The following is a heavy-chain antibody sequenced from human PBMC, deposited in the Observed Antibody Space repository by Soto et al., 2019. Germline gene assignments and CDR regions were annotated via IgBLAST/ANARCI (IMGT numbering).Heavy chain of an antibody. CDR3: ARLGEDTDMGL. D-gene: IGHD5-18*01. CDR2: IIPIFGIA. J-gene: IGHJ4*02. V-gene: IGHV1-69*02. Sequence: QVQLVQSGAEVKKPGSSVKVSCKASGGTFSSYTISWVRQAPGQGLEWMGRIIPIFGIANYAQKFQGRVTITAAKSTSTAYMELSSLRSEDTAVYCCARLGEDTDMGLWGQGTLVTVSS. CDR1: GGTFSSYT.